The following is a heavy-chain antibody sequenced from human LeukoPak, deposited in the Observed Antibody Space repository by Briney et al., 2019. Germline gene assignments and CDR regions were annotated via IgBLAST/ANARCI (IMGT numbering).Heavy chain of an antibody. D-gene: IGHD1-1*01. CDR1: GYTFTSYF. J-gene: IGHJ4*02. CDR3: ARGTTDDY. V-gene: IGHV1-46*01. CDR2: INPSGGST. Sequence: GASVKVSCKASGYTFTSYFMHWVRQAPGQGLEWMGIINPSGGSTSYAQKFQGRVTMTGDPSTRTVYMELSSLTSDDTAVYYCARGTTDDYWGQGIPVTVSS.